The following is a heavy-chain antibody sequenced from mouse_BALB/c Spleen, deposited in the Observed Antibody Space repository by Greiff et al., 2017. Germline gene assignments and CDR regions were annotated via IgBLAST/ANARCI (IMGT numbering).Heavy chain of an antibody. J-gene: IGHJ2*01. Sequence: EVQLVESGGGLVQPGGSRKLSCAASGFTFSSFGMHWVRQAPEKGLEWVAYISSGSSTIYYADTVKGRFTISRDNPKNTLFLQMTSLRSEDTAMSSCAREGYDYGNYLDYWGQGTTLTVSS. CDR3: AREGYDYGNYLDY. V-gene: IGHV5-17*02. CDR2: ISSGSSTI. D-gene: IGHD2-4*01. CDR1: GFTFSSFG.